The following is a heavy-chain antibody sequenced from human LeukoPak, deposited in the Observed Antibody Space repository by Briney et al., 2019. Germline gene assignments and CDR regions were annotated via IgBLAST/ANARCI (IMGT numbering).Heavy chain of an antibody. V-gene: IGHV4-38-2*02. CDR1: GYSINNGYF. D-gene: IGHD3-10*01. Sequence: PSDPLSLTCTVSGYSINNGYFWGWIRQPPGQGLEWIGNIYHSGSTYYNPSLKSRVTISVDTSKNQFSLKLSSVTAADTAVYYCAVWELGTAFDIWGQGTMVTVSS. CDR2: IYHSGST. CDR3: AVWELGTAFDI. J-gene: IGHJ3*02.